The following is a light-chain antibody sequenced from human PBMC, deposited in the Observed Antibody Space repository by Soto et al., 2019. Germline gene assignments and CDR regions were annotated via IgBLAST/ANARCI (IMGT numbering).Light chain of an antibody. CDR2: DVS. CDR3: RSYAVTFYV. V-gene: IGLV2-11*01. CDR1: SIDVGGSNY. J-gene: IGLJ1*01. Sequence: QSALTQPRSVSGSPGQSVTISCTGPSIDVGGSNYVSWYQQHPGKAPKLMIYDVSERPSGVPDRFSGSKSGNTASLTISGLQAEDEADYYCRSYAVTFYVFGTGTKLTVL.